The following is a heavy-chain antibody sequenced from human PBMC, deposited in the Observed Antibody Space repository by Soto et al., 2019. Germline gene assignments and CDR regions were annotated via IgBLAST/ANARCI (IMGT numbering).Heavy chain of an antibody. V-gene: IGHV3-74*01. Sequence: EVQLVESGGGLVQPGGSLRLSCAVSGLPPTPSPLHWLRQAPGEGLVWVSRINTDGSSTSYADSVKGRFTISRDNAKNTLYLQMNSLRVEDTAMYYCAKRGVDTFGLSYWGQGTLVTVSS. CDR2: INTDGSST. CDR1: GLPPTPSP. J-gene: IGHJ4*02. D-gene: IGHD3-10*01. CDR3: AKRGVDTFGLSY.